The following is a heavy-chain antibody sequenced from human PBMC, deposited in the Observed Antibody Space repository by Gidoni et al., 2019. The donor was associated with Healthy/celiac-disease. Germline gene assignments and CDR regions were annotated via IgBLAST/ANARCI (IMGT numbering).Heavy chain of an antibody. D-gene: IGHD3-22*01. J-gene: IGHJ6*02. Sequence: QVQLVQSGAEVKKPGSSVKVSCKASGGTFSSYAISWVRQAPGQGLGWMGGLIPIFGTANHAQKFPGRVTITADESTSTAYMELSSLRSEDTAVYYCARDLYYDSRAWGSYGMDVWGQGTTVTVSS. CDR1: GGTFSSYA. CDR3: ARDLYYDSRAWGSYGMDV. V-gene: IGHV1-69*01. CDR2: LIPIFGTA.